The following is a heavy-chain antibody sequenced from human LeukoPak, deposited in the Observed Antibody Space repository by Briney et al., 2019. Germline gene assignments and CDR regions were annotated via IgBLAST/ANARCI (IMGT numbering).Heavy chain of an antibody. CDR2: ISYDGSNK. CDR3: AKDQYYDGVLGAFDI. Sequence: GGSLRLSCAASGFTFSSYGMHWVRQAPGKGLEWVAVISYDGSNKYYADSVKGRFTISRDNSKNTLYLQMNSLRAEDTAVYYCAKDQYYDGVLGAFDIWGQGTMVTVSS. D-gene: IGHD3-22*01. J-gene: IGHJ3*02. CDR1: GFTFSSYG. V-gene: IGHV3-30*18.